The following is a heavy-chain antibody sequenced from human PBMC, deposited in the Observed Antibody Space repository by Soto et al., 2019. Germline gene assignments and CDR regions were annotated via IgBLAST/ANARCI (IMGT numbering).Heavy chain of an antibody. J-gene: IGHJ5*02. CDR3: AKDRGGSDGLDP. CDR2: ISYDGSNK. D-gene: IGHD2-15*01. Sequence: GGSLRLSCAASGFTFSSYGMHWVRQAPGKGLEWVAVISYDGSNKYYADSVKGRFTISRDNSKNTLYLQMNSLRAEDTAVYYCAKDRGGSDGLDPWGQGTLVTVSS. V-gene: IGHV3-30*18. CDR1: GFTFSSYG.